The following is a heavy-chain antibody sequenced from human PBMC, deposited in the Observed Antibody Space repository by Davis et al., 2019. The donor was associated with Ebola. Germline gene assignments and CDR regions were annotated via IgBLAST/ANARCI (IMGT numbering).Heavy chain of an antibody. CDR2: IVPDGNKT. CDR3: VKFSENGGDDVYGMDV. D-gene: IGHD4-23*01. J-gene: IGHJ6*02. V-gene: IGHV3-7*03. Sequence: GESLKISCAASGFTFSDSWMSWVRQAPGKGLEWVATIVPDGNKTYYVGSVRGRFTISRDNSKNSLYLQMDSLRAEDTAVYYCVKFSENGGDDVYGMDVWGQGTTVTVSS. CDR1: GFTFSDSW.